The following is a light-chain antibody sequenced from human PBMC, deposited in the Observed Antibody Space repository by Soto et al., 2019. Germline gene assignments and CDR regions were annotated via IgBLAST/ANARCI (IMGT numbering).Light chain of an antibody. Sequence: EIVLTQSPGTLSLSPGERATLSCRASQSVSSSYLAWYQQKPGQAPRLLIYDAASRATGIPDRFSGSGSGTDFTLTISSLEPEDFAVYYCQQRNNWPPWTFGQGTKVDI. J-gene: IGKJ1*01. CDR3: QQRNNWPPWT. CDR2: DAA. CDR1: QSVSSSY. V-gene: IGKV3D-20*02.